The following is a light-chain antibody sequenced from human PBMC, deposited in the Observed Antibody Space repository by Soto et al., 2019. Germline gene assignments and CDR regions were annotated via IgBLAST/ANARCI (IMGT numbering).Light chain of an antibody. CDR3: QQYNNWPPLT. V-gene: IGKV3-15*01. Sequence: IVMTQSPATLSVSPGERATVSCRASQFVGSNLAWYQQKPGQAPRLLIYGASTRATGIPARFSGSGSGTEFTLTISSLQSEDFALYYCQQYNNWPPLTFGGGTKVEIK. J-gene: IGKJ4*01. CDR1: QFVGSN. CDR2: GAS.